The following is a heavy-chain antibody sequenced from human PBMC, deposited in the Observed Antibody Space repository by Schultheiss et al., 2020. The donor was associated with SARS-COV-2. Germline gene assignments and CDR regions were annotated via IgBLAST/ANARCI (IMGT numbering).Heavy chain of an antibody. D-gene: IGHD5-18*01. Sequence: SQTLSLTCTVSGGSISSYYWSWIRQPPGKGLEWIGYIYYSGSTYYNPSLKSRVTISVDTSKNQFSLKLSSVTAADTAVYYCARGSATYSDFDYWGQGTLVTVSS. J-gene: IGHJ4*02. CDR3: ARGSATYSDFDY. V-gene: IGHV4-59*04. CDR1: GGSISSYY. CDR2: IYYSGST.